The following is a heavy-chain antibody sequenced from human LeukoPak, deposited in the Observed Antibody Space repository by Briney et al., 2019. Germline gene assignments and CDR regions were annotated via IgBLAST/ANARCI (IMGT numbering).Heavy chain of an antibody. J-gene: IGHJ4*02. Sequence: ASVTVSCKASGYTFTGYYMHWVRQAPGQGLEWMGWINPNSGGTNYAQKFQGRVTMTRGTSISTAYMELSRLRSDDTAVYYCARDRSRFLGLCYFDYWGQGTLVTVSS. CDR1: GYTFTGYY. V-gene: IGHV1-2*02. D-gene: IGHD3-16*01. CDR2: INPNSGGT. CDR3: ARDRSRFLGLCYFDY.